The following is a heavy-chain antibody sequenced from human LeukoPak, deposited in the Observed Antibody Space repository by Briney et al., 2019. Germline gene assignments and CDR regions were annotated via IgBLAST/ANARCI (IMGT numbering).Heavy chain of an antibody. CDR2: ISASSGTR. D-gene: IGHD2-15*01. Sequence: GGSLRLSCAASGFTFSDYYMNWIRQAPGKGLEWLSYISASSGTRYYADSVKGRFTISRDNAKNSLYLQMNSLRAEDTAVYYCARGLVANNWFDPWGQGTLVTVSS. V-gene: IGHV3-11*01. J-gene: IGHJ5*02. CDR1: GFTFSDYY. CDR3: ARGLVANNWFDP.